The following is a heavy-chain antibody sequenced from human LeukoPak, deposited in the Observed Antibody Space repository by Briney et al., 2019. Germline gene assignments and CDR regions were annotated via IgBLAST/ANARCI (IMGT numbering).Heavy chain of an antibody. CDR3: ARARGIYLEYFDY. V-gene: IGHV1-46*01. CDR1: GGTFSSYA. CDR2: INPSAGYT. Sequence: ASVKVSCKASGGTFSSYAISWVRQAPGQGLEWMGIINPSAGYTTYAQKFQGRVTMTRDTSTSTVYMEVSGLRSEDTALYYCARARGIYLEYFDYWGQGTLVTVSS. J-gene: IGHJ4*02. D-gene: IGHD6-13*01.